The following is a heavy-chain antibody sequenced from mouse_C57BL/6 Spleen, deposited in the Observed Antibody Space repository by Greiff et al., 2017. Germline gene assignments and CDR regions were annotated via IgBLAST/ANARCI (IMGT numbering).Heavy chain of an antibody. CDR3: ARLSGNYDYYAMDY. V-gene: IGHV5-6*01. J-gene: IGHJ4*01. CDR1: GFTFSSYG. D-gene: IGHD2-1*01. Sequence: EVKLVESGGDLVKPGGSLKLSCAASGFTFSSYGMSWVRQTPDKRLEWVATISSGGSYTYYPDSVKGRFTISRDNDKNTLYLQMSSLKSEDTAMYYCARLSGNYDYYAMDYWGQGTSVTVSS. CDR2: ISSGGSYT.